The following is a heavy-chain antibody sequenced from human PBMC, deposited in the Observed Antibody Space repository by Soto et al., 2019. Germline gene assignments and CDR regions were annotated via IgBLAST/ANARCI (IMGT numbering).Heavy chain of an antibody. V-gene: IGHV3-11*05. J-gene: IGHJ6*02. CDR3: AGEYYDGMDV. CDR1: GFTFSDYY. Sequence: QVQLVESGGGLVRPGGSLRLSCAASGFTFSDYYMTWIRQAPGKGLEGVSYITGSSDYTNYADSVKCRFTISRDNVKNSLYLQMNSLRAEDTAVYYCAGEYYDGMDVWGQGTTVTVSS. CDR2: ITGSSDYT.